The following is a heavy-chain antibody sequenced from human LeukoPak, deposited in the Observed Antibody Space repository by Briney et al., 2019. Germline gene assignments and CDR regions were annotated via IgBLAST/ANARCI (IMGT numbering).Heavy chain of an antibody. D-gene: IGHD6-19*01. CDR3: ARDREQWLGRRWFDS. V-gene: IGHV3-23*01. J-gene: IGHJ5*01. CDR2: ISGISTT. CDR1: GFTFRNYA. Sequence: GGSLRLSCAASGFTFRNYAMSWVRQAPGKGLEWVSVISGISTTDYADSVKGRFTISRDSSKNTLYLQMNSLRAEDTAVYYCARDREQWLGRRWFDSWGQGTLVTVSS.